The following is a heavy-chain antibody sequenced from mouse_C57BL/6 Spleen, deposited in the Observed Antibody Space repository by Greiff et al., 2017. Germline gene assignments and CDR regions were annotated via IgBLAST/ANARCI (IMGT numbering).Heavy chain of an antibody. V-gene: IGHV1-80*01. Sequence: QVQLQQSGAELVKPGASVKISCKASGYAFSSYWMNWVKQRPGKGLEWIGQIYPGDGDTNYNGKFKGKATLTADKSSSTDYMQISRLASEDSAVYFCARRGPYYGGLFDYWGQGTMVTVSA. CDR3: ARRGPYYGGLFDY. CDR2: IYPGDGDT. D-gene: IGHD1-1*02. J-gene: IGHJ3*01. CDR1: GYAFSSYW.